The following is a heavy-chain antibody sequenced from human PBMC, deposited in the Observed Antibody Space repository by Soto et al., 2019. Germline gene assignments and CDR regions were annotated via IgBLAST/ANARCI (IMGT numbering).Heavy chain of an antibody. CDR3: ARHVFTTVVRGFLTSF. V-gene: IGHV4-39*01. Sequence: IRQPPVKRLEWIGNIHHGGNTYYTPSPTSRVIISVDTSREQFSLKLSSVTAADTAVYYCARHVFTTVVRGFLTSF. J-gene: IGHJ3*01. CDR2: IHHGGNT. D-gene: IGHD3-10*01.